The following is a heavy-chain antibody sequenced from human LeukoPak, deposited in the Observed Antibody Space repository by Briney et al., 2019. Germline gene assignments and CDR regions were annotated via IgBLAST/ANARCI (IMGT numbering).Heavy chain of an antibody. J-gene: IGHJ4*02. CDR3: ARDLRGDYCCY. Sequence: AASVKVSCKASGYTFTIYGISWVRQAPGQGLEWMGWISAYNGNTNYAQKLQDRVTMTTDTSTSTAYMELRSLRSDDTAVYYCARDLRGDYCCYWGQGTLVTVSS. CDR2: ISAYNGNT. CDR1: GYTFTIYG. V-gene: IGHV1-18*01. D-gene: IGHD4-17*01.